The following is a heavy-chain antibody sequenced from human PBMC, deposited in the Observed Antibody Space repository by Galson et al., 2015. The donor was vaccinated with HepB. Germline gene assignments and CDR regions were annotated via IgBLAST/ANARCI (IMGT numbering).Heavy chain of an antibody. CDR2: INPANGNT. Sequence: SVKVSCKASGYTFTNYAFHWVRQAPGQRLDWLGWINPANGNTQYSQKFQGRVTITTETSASTGYLELSGLRSEDTAVYYCARARSVAPVDKNFVLWGQGTQVTVSS. CDR3: ARARSVAPVDKNFVL. J-gene: IGHJ4*02. V-gene: IGHV1-3*01. CDR1: GYTFTNYA. D-gene: IGHD2-21*01.